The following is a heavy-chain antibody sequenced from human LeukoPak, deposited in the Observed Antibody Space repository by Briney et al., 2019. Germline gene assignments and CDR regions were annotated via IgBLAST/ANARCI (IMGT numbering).Heavy chain of an antibody. V-gene: IGHV4-39*01. Sequence: SETLSLTCTVSGGSISSSSYYWGWIRQPPGKGLEWIGSIYYSGSTYYNPSLKSRVTISVDTSKNQFSVKLSSVTAADTAVYYCARLGSGSYYLYYYYYYMDVWGKGTTVTISS. J-gene: IGHJ6*03. CDR1: GGSISSSSYY. D-gene: IGHD1-26*01. CDR2: IYYSGST. CDR3: ARLGSGSYYLYYYYYYMDV.